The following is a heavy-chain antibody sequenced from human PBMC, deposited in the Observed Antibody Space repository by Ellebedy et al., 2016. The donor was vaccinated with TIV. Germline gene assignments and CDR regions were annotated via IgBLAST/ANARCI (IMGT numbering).Heavy chain of an antibody. CDR1: GGTFSNFA. CDR3: ARDTYNNWPLTY. V-gene: IGHV1-69*13. D-gene: IGHD5-24*01. Sequence: SVKVSXXASGGTFSNFAISWVRQAPGQSFEWMGGITRMSGTPSYAQKFRGRVTITADESTNTAYMEVASLRSDDTAVYYCARDTYNNWPLTYWGQGTLVTVSS. CDR2: ITRMSGTP. J-gene: IGHJ4*02.